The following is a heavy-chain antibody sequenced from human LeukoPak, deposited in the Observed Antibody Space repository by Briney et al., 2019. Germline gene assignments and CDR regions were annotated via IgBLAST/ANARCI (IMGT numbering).Heavy chain of an antibody. Sequence: SVKVSCKASGCTFSNSAISWVRQAPGQGLEWMGGIIPIFGTANYAQRCQGRVTITADESTTTAYMEVSSLRSEDTAVYYCARGEVPPHYFDSWGQGTLVTVSS. J-gene: IGHJ4*02. CDR3: ARGEVPPHYFDS. CDR1: GCTFSNSA. V-gene: IGHV1-69*13. CDR2: IIPIFGTA.